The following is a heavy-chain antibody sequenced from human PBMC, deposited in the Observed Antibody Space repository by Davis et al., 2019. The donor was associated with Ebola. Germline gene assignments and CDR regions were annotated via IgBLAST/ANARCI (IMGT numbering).Heavy chain of an antibody. D-gene: IGHD6-6*01. CDR1: GYTFTTYG. V-gene: IGHV1-18*01. Sequence: AASVKVSCKASGYTFTTYGISWVRQAPGQGLEWMGWISIYNLKTNHAQNFQDRVTVTADPYTSTAYMELRSLRSDDTAVYYCARDLFAIITARRGGMDVWGQGTTVTVSS. J-gene: IGHJ6*02. CDR2: ISIYNLKT. CDR3: ARDLFAIITARRGGMDV.